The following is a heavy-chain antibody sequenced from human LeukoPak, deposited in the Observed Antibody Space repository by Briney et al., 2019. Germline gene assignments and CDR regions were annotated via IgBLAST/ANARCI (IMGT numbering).Heavy chain of an antibody. CDR1: GFILSNYA. J-gene: IGHJ5*02. CDR3: VRIPNGANFPNWLDP. V-gene: IGHV3-21*01. Sequence: GGSLRLSCAASGFILSNYAMNWVRRAPGKGLEWVSSISGTGNDMNYGDSVKGRFTISRDNTRNSLYLQMDSLRVEDTAIYYCVRIPNGANFPNWLDPWGQGTLVTVSS. CDR2: ISGTGNDM. D-gene: IGHD4/OR15-4a*01.